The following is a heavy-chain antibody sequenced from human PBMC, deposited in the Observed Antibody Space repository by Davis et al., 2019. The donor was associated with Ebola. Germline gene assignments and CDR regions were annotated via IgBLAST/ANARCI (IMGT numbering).Heavy chain of an antibody. V-gene: IGHV3-23*01. CDR1: GFTFNSYG. CDR3: AKRGVEASSSGRYIFDW. Sequence: GESLKISCAASGFTFNSYGMSWVRQAPGKGPEWVSATNRDGGTTFYADSVKGRFTISRDNSKNTLYLQMNSLRAEDTAVYYCAKRGVEASSSGRYIFDWWGQGILVIVSS. D-gene: IGHD3-10*01. J-gene: IGHJ4*02. CDR2: TNRDGGTT.